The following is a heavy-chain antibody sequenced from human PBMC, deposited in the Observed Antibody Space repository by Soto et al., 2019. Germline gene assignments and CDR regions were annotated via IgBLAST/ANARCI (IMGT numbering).Heavy chain of an antibody. CDR3: AGALENPYFYYGLNV. Sequence: GGSLRLSCAASGFSFSSYGMEWVRLAPGKVPEWVAATTYDGGIKHYVDSVKGRFTISRDNSKNTLYLQMNSLRVEDTATYYCAGALENPYFYYGLNVWGQGTTVTVSS. D-gene: IGHD1-1*01. CDR1: GFSFSSYG. CDR2: TTYDGGIK. V-gene: IGHV3-30*03. J-gene: IGHJ6*02.